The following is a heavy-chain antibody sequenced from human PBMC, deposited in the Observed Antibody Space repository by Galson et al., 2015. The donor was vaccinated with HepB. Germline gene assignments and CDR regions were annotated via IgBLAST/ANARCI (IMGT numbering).Heavy chain of an antibody. V-gene: IGHV1-69*04. J-gene: IGHJ3*02. CDR2: IIPILGIA. CDR3: ASLWEGPLRFLEWLPSDAFDI. Sequence: SVKVSCKASGGTFSSYAISWVRQAPGQGLEWMGRIIPILGIANYAQKFQGRVTITADKSTSTAYMELSSLRSEDTAVYYCASLWEGPLRFLEWLPSDAFDIWGQGTMVTVSS. CDR1: GGTFSSYA. D-gene: IGHD3-3*01.